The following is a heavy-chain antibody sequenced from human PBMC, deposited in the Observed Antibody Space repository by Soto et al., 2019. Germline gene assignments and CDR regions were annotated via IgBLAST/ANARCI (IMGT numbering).Heavy chain of an antibody. Sequence: AGPFPGQGLEWKGWISGYNGNTTYAQNLRGRLTMTTDTSTRTAYMELRSLTSDDTAVYYCARDYYASARNFDYWGQGTLVTVSS. CDR2: ISGYNGNT. J-gene: IGHJ4*02. V-gene: IGHV1-18*01. D-gene: IGHD3-10*01. CDR3: ARDYYASARNFDY.